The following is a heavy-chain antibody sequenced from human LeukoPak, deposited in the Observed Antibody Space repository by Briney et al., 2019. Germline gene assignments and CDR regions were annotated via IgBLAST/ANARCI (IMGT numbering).Heavy chain of an antibody. CDR1: GGSFSGYY. Sequence: PSETLSLTCAVYGGSFSGYYWSWIRQPPGKGLEWIGEINHSGSTNYNPSLKSRVTTSLDTSKNQFSLKLSSVTAADTAVYYCARAFPCSSTSCSNWFDPWGQGTLVTVSS. CDR3: ARAFPCSSTSCSNWFDP. V-gene: IGHV4-34*01. D-gene: IGHD2-2*01. J-gene: IGHJ5*02. CDR2: INHSGST.